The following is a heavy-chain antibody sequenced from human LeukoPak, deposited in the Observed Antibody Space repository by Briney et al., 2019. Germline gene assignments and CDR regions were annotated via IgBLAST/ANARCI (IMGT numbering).Heavy chain of an antibody. CDR1: GFTFSSYS. Sequence: PGGALRLSCAASGFTFSSYSMNWVRQAPGKGLEWVSSISSSSSYIYYAGSVKGRFTISRDNAKNSLYLQMNSLRAEDTAVYYCARNPLDYWGQGTLVTVSS. V-gene: IGHV3-21*01. J-gene: IGHJ4*02. CDR2: ISSSSSYI. CDR3: ARNPLDY.